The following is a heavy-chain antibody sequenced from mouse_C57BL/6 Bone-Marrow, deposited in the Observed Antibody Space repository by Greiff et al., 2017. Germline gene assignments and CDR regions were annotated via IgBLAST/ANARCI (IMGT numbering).Heavy chain of an antibody. Sequence: QVQLQHSGPELVKPGASVKISCKASGSAFSSSWMNWVKQRPGKGLEWIGRIYPGSGDTNYNGKIKGKATLTADKSSSTAYMQLSSLTSEDSAVYFCARGGYYWGQGTTLTVSS. V-gene: IGHV1-82*01. CDR3: ARGGYY. CDR1: GSAFSSSW. J-gene: IGHJ2*01. CDR2: IYPGSGDT.